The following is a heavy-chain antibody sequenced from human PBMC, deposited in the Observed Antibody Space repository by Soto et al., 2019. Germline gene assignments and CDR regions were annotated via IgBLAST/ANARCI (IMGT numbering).Heavy chain of an antibody. J-gene: IGHJ4*02. D-gene: IGHD5-12*01. CDR3: AKGLVDRSTLPTDF. Sequence: GGSLRLSCAASGFTFNIYAMNWIRQAPGQGLEWVSSITSTAGSTYYADSVKGRFTISRDNSKNTLYLQMNSLRAEDTAVYFCAKGLVDRSTLPTDFWGRGTLVTVSS. V-gene: IGHV3-23*01. CDR2: ITSTAGST. CDR1: GFTFNIYA.